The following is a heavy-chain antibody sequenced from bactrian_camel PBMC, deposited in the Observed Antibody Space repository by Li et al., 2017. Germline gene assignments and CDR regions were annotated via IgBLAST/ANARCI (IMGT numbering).Heavy chain of an antibody. J-gene: IGHJ4*01. CDR2: MYTGFGGGNI. Sequence: HVQLVESGGGSVQAGGSLRLSCTASTFGDTTRSMAWFRQAPGKEREGVAAMYTGFGGGNIYYDDSVKGRFTISQDNSKNTLFLQMNVLRPEDTAMYYCAGGWWSEAPRSLPGPRNFNYFGRGTQVTVS. D-gene: IGHD7*01. CDR1: TFGDTTRS. CDR3: AGGWWSEAPRSLPGPRNFNY. V-gene: IGHV3S1*01.